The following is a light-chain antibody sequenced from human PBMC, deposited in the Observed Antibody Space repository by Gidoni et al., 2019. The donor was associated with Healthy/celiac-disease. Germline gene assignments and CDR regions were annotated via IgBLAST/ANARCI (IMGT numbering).Light chain of an antibody. CDR3: AAWDDSLSCRV. Sequence: QYVLTQPPYAYGNPGRRVTISCSGSSSNIGSTYVYWYQQLPGTAPKLLIYSNNQRPSGVPDRFSGSKSGTSASLAISGLRSEDEADYYCAAWDDSLSCRVFGTGTKVTVL. CDR2: SNN. J-gene: IGLJ1*01. CDR1: SSNIGSTY. V-gene: IGLV1-47*02.